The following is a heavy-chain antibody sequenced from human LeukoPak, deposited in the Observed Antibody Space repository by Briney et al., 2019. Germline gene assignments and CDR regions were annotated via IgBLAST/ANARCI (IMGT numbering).Heavy chain of an antibody. CDR2: ISVSGDST. V-gene: IGHV3-23*01. CDR3: AKVFFMDY. CDR1: GFTFSSFG. D-gene: IGHD2-8*01. Sequence: GGSLRLSCAASGFTFSSFGMSWVRQAPGKGREWVSAISVSGDSTNYADSVKGRFTISRDNSKNTLYLEMHSQRAEDTAVYYCAKVFFMDYWGQGALVTVSS. J-gene: IGHJ4*02.